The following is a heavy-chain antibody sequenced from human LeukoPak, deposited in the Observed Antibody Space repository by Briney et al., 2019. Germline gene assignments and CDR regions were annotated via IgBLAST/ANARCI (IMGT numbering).Heavy chain of an antibody. CDR2: IGSDGGGT. Sequence: TGGSLRLSCTASGFTFSNYAMSWVRQTPGKGLEWVSGIGSDGGGTAYADSVKGRFTISRDNSKNMLYLQMNSLRVEDTAIYYCAKKNSGPYPFDFWGRGTLVTVSS. CDR1: GFTFSNYA. CDR3: AKKNSGPYPFDF. V-gene: IGHV3-23*01. J-gene: IGHJ4*02. D-gene: IGHD1-7*01.